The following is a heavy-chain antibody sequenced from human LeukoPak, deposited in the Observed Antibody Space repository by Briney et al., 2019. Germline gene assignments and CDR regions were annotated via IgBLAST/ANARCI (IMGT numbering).Heavy chain of an antibody. CDR1: GYSFTSYW. CDR3: ARQGTQWLVPDYFDY. D-gene: IGHD6-19*01. Sequence: GESLKISCKGSGYSFTSYWIGWVRQMPGKGLGWMGIIYPGDSDTRYSPSFQGQVTISADKSISTAYLQWSSLKASDTAMYYCARQGTQWLVPDYFDYWGQGTLVTVSS. V-gene: IGHV5-51*01. CDR2: IYPGDSDT. J-gene: IGHJ4*02.